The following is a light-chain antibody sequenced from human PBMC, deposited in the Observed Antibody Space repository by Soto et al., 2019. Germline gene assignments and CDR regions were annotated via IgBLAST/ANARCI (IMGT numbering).Light chain of an antibody. V-gene: IGKV1-6*01. Sequence: AIQMTQSPSSLSASVGDRVTITFRSSQGIRNDLGWYQQKPGKAPKLLIYAAASLQSGVPSRFSGSGSGTDFTLTISSLQHEDFATYYCLQDYNYPLTFGGGTKVDIK. J-gene: IGKJ4*01. CDR2: AAA. CDR3: LQDYNYPLT. CDR1: QGIRND.